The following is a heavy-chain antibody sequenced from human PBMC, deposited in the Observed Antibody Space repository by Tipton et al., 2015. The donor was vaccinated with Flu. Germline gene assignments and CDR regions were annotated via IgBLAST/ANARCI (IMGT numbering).Heavy chain of an antibody. CDR2: IYRGGTT. Sequence: SLRLSCAASGFTVGSKSMGWVRQAPGKGLQWVSVIYRGGTTYVADSVKGRCTISRDNSKNTLYLQWNSLTTEDTAVYYCATLGNSGTDGFDIWGQGTMVTISS. V-gene: IGHV3-66*02. D-gene: IGHD5-12*01. J-gene: IGHJ3*02. CDR1: GFTVGSKS. CDR3: ATLGNSGTDGFDI.